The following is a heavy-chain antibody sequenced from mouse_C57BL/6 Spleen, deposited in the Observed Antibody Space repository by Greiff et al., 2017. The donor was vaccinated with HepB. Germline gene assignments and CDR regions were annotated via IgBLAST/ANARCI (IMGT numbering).Heavy chain of an antibody. CDR1: GYTFTSYW. V-gene: IGHV1-52*01. CDR3: ARWGTAQATFDY. D-gene: IGHD3-2*02. Sequence: QVQLQQPGAELVRPGSSVKLSCKASGYTFTSYWMHWVKQRPIQGLEWIGNIDPSDSETHYNQKFKDKATLTVDKSSSTAYIQLISLTSEDSAVYYCARWGTAQATFDYWGQGTTLTVSS. J-gene: IGHJ2*01. CDR2: IDPSDSET.